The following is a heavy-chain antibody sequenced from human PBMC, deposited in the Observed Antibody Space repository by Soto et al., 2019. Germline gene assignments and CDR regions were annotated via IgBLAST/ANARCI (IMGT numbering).Heavy chain of an antibody. CDR3: AKDQNYYDSRPTDY. J-gene: IGHJ4*02. D-gene: IGHD3-22*01. CDR1: GFTFSSYA. Sequence: GSLRLSCAVSGFTFSSYAMSWVRQAPGKGLEWVSAISGSGGDTNYADSVKGRFTISRDNSKNTLYLQMNSLRAEDTAVYYCAKDQNYYDSRPTDYWGQGTPVTVSS. V-gene: IGHV3-23*01. CDR2: ISGSGGDT.